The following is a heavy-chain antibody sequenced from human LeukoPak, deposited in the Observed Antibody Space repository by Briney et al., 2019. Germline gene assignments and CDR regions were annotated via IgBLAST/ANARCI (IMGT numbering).Heavy chain of an antibody. Sequence: ASVKVSCKASGYTFTSYDINWVRQAPGQGLEWMGWMNPNGGNTGYAQKFQGRVTVTRNTSITTTYMELSSLRSEDTAVYYCARRSAYGSGSYYVDYWGQGTLVTVSS. V-gene: IGHV1-8*03. D-gene: IGHD3-10*01. CDR1: GYTFTSYD. CDR3: ARRSAYGSGSYYVDY. CDR2: MNPNGGNT. J-gene: IGHJ4*02.